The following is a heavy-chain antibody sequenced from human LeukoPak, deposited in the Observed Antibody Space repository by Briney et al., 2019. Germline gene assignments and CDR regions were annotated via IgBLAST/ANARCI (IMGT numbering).Heavy chain of an antibody. CDR3: ARVDPYYYYYGMDV. V-gene: IGHV4-4*07. J-gene: IGHJ6*02. D-gene: IGHD3-9*01. Sequence: SETLSLTCSVSGGSISSYYWSWIRQPAGKGLEWIGRVYSSGSTNYNPSLKSRVTMSVDTSKNQISLKLSSVTAADTAVYYCARVDPYYYYYGMDVWGQGTTVTVSS. CDR2: VYSSGST. CDR1: GGSISSYY.